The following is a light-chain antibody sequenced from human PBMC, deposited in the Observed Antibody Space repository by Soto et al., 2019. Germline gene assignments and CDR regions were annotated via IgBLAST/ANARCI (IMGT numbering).Light chain of an antibody. J-gene: IGKJ4*01. CDR3: QQRSNWPT. Sequence: EIVLTQSPVTLSVSPGERATLSCRASQSVSNNLAWYQQKPGQAPRLLIHGASTRATGIPARFSGSGSGTDFTLTISSLEPEDFAVYYCQQRSNWPTFGGGTKVDIK. V-gene: IGKV3-11*01. CDR1: QSVSNN. CDR2: GAS.